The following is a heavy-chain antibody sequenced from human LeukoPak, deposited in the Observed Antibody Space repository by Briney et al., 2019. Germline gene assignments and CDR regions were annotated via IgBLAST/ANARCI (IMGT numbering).Heavy chain of an antibody. CDR2: IYYSGST. Sequence: TLSLTCTVSGGSISSGGYYWSWIRQHPGKGLEWIGYIYYSGSTYYNPSLKSRVTISVDTSKNQFSLKLSSVTAADTAVYYCATDFVVRGVIGVYWGQGTLVTVSS. V-gene: IGHV4-31*03. J-gene: IGHJ4*02. CDR3: ATDFVVRGVIGVY. CDR1: GGSISSGGYY. D-gene: IGHD3-10*01.